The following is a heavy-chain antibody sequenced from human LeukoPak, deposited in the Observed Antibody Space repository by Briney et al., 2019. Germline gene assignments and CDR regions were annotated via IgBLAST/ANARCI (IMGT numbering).Heavy chain of an antibody. D-gene: IGHD4-17*01. CDR1: GGTFSSYA. CDR3: ARDPYGDYSREGYYFDY. J-gene: IGHJ4*02. CDR2: IIPIFGTA. Sequence: GSSQKVSCKASGGTFSSYAISWVRHAPGQGLEWMGKIIPIFGTANYAQKIQGRVTITTAESTSTAYMELSSLRSEDTAVYYCARDPYGDYSREGYYFDYWGQGTLVTASS. V-gene: IGHV1-69*05.